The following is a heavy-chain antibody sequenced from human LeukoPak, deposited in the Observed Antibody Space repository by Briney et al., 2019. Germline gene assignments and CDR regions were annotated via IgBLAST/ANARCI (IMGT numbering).Heavy chain of an antibody. CDR3: ARRGAVPTFDY. D-gene: IGHD6-19*01. J-gene: IGHJ4*02. Sequence: GRSLRLSCAASGFTFDDYAMHWVRQAPGKGLEWVSGISWNSGSIGYADSVKGRFTISRDNAKNSLYLQMNSLRAEDTAVYYCARRGAVPTFDYWGQGTLVTVS. CDR1: GFTFDDYA. CDR2: ISWNSGSI. V-gene: IGHV3-9*01.